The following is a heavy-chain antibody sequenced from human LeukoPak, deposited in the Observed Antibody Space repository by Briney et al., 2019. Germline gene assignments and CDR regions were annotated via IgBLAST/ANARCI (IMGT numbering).Heavy chain of an antibody. CDR2: IRYDGSNK. CDR1: GFTFTSYG. CDR3: ARVDDYGDREGAFDI. D-gene: IGHD4-17*01. Sequence: ARSLRLSCAPTGFTFTSYGMHCVRQHPGKGLEWVAFIRYDGSNKYYADSVKGRFTICRDNSKNTLYLQMNSLRAEDTAVYYCARVDDYGDREGAFDIWGQGTMVTVSS. V-gene: IGHV3-30*02. J-gene: IGHJ3*02.